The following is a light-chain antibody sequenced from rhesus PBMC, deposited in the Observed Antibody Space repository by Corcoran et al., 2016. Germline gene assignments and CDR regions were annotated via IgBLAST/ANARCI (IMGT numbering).Light chain of an antibody. V-gene: IGKV3-40*03. CDR3: QQYNDLLPT. CDR1: QSVCSY. CDR2: SAY. Sequence: EIVMTQSPATLSLSPGETATLSCRASQSVCSYLAWYQQKPGQAPKPLVTSAYFRATGIPDRFRGSGSSADFTLTISSLEPDVVGVYHCQQYNDLLPTFGPGTKLDI. J-gene: IGKJ3*01.